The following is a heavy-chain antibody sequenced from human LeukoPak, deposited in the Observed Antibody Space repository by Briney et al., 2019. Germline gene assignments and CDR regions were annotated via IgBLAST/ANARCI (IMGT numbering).Heavy chain of an antibody. Sequence: GGSLRLSCAASGFSFSTYWMHWVRQAPGKGLVWVSRINSDGSSTSYADSVKGRFTISRDNAKNTLYLQMNSLRAEDTAVYYCATLGVYYYYYMDVWGKGTTVTVSS. CDR1: GFSFSTYW. V-gene: IGHV3-74*01. CDR2: INSDGSST. CDR3: ATLGVYYYYYMDV. J-gene: IGHJ6*03.